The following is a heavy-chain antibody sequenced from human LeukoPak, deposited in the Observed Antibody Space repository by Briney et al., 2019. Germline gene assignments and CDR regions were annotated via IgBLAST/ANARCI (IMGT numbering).Heavy chain of an antibody. Sequence: SETLSLTCAVYGGSFSGYYWSWIRQPPGKGLEWIGEINHSGSTNYNPSLKSRVTISVDTSKNQFSLKLSSVTAADTAVYYCARGRRYSSGVYFDYWGQGTLVTVSS. CDR1: GGSFSGYY. J-gene: IGHJ4*02. D-gene: IGHD6-19*01. CDR3: ARGRRYSSGVYFDY. V-gene: IGHV4-34*01. CDR2: INHSGST.